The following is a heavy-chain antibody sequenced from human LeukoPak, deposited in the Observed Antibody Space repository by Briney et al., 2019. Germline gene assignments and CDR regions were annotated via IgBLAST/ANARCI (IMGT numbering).Heavy chain of an antibody. CDR3: AISGYSSAWTGDY. CDR2: IIPIFGTA. CDR1: GGSCSSYA. V-gene: IGHV1-69*13. Sequence: SVKVSCKASGGSCSSYAISWVRQAPGQGLEWMGGIIPIFGTANYAQKFQGRVTITADDSTSPDYLELSRLGSEDTAVYYCAISGYSSAWTGDYCGQGTPVTVSS. D-gene: IGHD6-19*01. J-gene: IGHJ4*02.